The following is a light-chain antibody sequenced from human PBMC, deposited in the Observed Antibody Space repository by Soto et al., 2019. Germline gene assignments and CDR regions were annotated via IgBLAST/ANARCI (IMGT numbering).Light chain of an antibody. CDR3: QSYYSSLSGYV. CDR2: NNN. CDR1: SSNIGAGYD. Sequence: QAVVTQPPSVSGAPGQRVTISCTGSSSNIGAGYDVHWYQQLPGTAPKLLIYNNNNRPSGVPDRFSGSKSGTSASLAITGLQAEDEADYYCQSYYSSLSGYVFGTGTKVTVL. V-gene: IGLV1-40*01. J-gene: IGLJ1*01.